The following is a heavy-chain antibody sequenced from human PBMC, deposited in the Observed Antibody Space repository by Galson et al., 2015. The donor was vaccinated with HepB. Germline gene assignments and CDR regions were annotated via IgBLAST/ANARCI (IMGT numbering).Heavy chain of an antibody. D-gene: IGHD4-17*01. J-gene: IGHJ3*02. Sequence: SLRLSCAASGFTFSSYSMNWVRQAPGKGLEWVSSISSSSSYIYYADSVKGRFTISRDNAKNSLYLQMNSLRAEDTAVYYCARDFNYGDPQEGAFDIWGQGTMVTVSS. CDR3: ARDFNYGDPQEGAFDI. CDR1: GFTFSSYS. V-gene: IGHV3-21*01. CDR2: ISSSSSYI.